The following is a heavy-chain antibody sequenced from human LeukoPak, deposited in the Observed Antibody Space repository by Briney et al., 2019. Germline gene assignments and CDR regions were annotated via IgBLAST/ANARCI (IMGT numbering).Heavy chain of an antibody. CDR1: GYSISSGYY. CDR3: ARCAANYYFDY. J-gene: IGHJ4*02. CDR2: IYHSGST. Sequence: PSETLSLTCAVSGYSISSGYYWGWIRQPPGKGLEWIGSIYHSGSTYYNPSLKSRVTISVDTSKNQFSLKLSSMTAADTAVYYCARCAANYYFDYWGQGTLVTVSS. D-gene: IGHD2-15*01. V-gene: IGHV4-38-2*01.